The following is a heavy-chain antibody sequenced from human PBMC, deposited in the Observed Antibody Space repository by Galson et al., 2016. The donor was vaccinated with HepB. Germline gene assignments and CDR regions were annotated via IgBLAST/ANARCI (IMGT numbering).Heavy chain of an antibody. D-gene: IGHD2-15*01. Sequence: SETLSLTCGVSGGSFKAYYWSWIRQSPGKGLEWIGEINHSGFTKYSPSLKSRVTISVDTSKNQFSLELTSMTAADTAVYHCAGVVVAATNWFDPWGQGTLVTVSS. J-gene: IGHJ5*02. CDR2: INHSGFT. CDR1: GGSFKAYY. V-gene: IGHV4-34*01. CDR3: AGVVVAATNWFDP.